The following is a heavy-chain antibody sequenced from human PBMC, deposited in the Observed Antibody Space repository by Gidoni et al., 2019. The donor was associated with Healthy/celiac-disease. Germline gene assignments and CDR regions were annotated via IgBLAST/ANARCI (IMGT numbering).Heavy chain of an antibody. Sequence: EVQLVQSGAEVKKPGESLKISCKGSGYSFTSYWIGWVRQRPGKGLEWMGIIYPVASDPRYSPSFQGQVTISADKSISTAYLQWSSLKASDTAMYYCARLFRPTQIRFLEWLPTGGWFDPWGQGTLVTVSS. V-gene: IGHV5-51*01. CDR1: GYSFTSYW. J-gene: IGHJ5*02. CDR3: ARLFRPTQIRFLEWLPTGGWFDP. D-gene: IGHD3-3*01. CDR2: IYPVASDP.